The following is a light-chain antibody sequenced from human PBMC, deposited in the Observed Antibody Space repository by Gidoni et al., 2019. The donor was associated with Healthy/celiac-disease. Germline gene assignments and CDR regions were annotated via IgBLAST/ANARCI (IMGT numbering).Light chain of an antibody. V-gene: IGKV1-39*01. J-gene: IGKJ2*01. CDR2: AAS. CDR1: QSISSY. CDR3: QPRYSTPYT. Sequence: DIQFTQSPPALSASVGDRVSITCRASQSISSYLNWYQQKPRKAQQLLIYAASRLHSGVPSMCSGSGCGTVSILIISSLPPEDFATYYCQPRYSTPYTFGPGTKLEIK.